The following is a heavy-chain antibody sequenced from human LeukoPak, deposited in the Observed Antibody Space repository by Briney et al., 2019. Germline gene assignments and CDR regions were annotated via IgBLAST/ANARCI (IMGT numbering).Heavy chain of an antibody. CDR1: GYSFINYG. CDR2: ISVNNGDT. V-gene: IGHV1-18*01. D-gene: IGHD6-19*01. CDR3: AREGYTSGFPFDI. J-gene: IGHJ3*02. Sequence: ASVKVSCKASGYSFINYGIRWVRRAPGQGLEWMGWISVNNGDTNFAQKLQGRVTMTTDTSTSTAYMELRSLRSDDTAVYYCAREGYTSGFPFDIWGQGTMVTVSS.